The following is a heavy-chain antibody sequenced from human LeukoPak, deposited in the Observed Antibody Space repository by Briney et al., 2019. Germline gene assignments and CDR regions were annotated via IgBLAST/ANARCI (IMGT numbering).Heavy chain of an antibody. J-gene: IGHJ5*01. V-gene: IGHV3-48*04. CDR3: ARDNWVDC. CDR2: IDTSSTTM. CDR1: GMTFSKYS. Sequence: GGSLRLSCAASGMTFSKYSMTWVRQAPGKGLEWVPFIDTSSTTMYYTDSVKGRFTISRDNAKNSLYLQMNSLKVEDTAIYYCARDNWVDCWGQGTLVTVSS.